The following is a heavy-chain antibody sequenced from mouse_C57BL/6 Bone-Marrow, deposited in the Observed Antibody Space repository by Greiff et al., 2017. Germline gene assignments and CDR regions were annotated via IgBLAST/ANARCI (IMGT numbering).Heavy chain of an antibody. V-gene: IGHV1-64*01. Sequence: VQLQQPGAELVKPGASVKLSCKASGYTFTSYWMHWVKQRPGQGLEWIGMIHPNSGSTNYNEKFKSKATLTVDKSSSTAYMQLSSLTSEDSAVYYCARWVDYYDYDEHHDYWGQGTTLTVSS. CDR1: GYTFTSYW. D-gene: IGHD2-4*01. J-gene: IGHJ2*01. CDR2: IHPNSGST. CDR3: ARWVDYYDYDEHHDY.